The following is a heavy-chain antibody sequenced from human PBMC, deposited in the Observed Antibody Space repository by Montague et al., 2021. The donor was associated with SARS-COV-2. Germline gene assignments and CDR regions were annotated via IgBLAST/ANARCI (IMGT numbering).Heavy chain of an antibody. V-gene: IGHV3-66*01. J-gene: IGHJ4*02. CDR2: IYIGGIT. D-gene: IGHD6-19*01. CDR3: AREPAVGGEYYFDH. CDR1: GFTVSNYY. Sequence: SLRLSCEVSGFTVSNYYISWVRQAPGKGLEWVSVIYIGGITYYAXSVNGRFVISSDNSKNMLSLQMNSLRAEDTALYYCAREPAVGGEYYFDHWGQGTLVTVSS.